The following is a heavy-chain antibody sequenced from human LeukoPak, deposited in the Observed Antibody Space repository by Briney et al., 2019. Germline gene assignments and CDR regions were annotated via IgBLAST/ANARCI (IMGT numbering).Heavy chain of an antibody. CDR3: ARDLSGSSWSHDAFDI. D-gene: IGHD6-13*01. J-gene: IGHJ3*02. CDR2: ISYDGSNK. Sequence: GRSLRLSCAASGFTFSSYAMHWVRQAPGKGLEWVAVISYDGSNKYYADSVKGRFTISRDNSKNTLYLQMNSLRVEDTAVYYCARDLSGSSWSHDAFDIWGQGTMVTVSS. V-gene: IGHV3-30-3*01. CDR1: GFTFSSYA.